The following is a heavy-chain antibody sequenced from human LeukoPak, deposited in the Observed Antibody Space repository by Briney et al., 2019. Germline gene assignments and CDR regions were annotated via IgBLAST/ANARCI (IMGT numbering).Heavy chain of an antibody. V-gene: IGHV4-30-4*08. Sequence: SETLSLTCTVSGGSISSGDYYWSWIRQPPGKGLEWNGYIYYSGSTYYNPSLKSRVTISVDTSNNQFSLKLSSVTAADTAVYYCARVRRVQLWLMGYYYYYMDVWGKGTTVTVSS. CDR2: IYYSGST. J-gene: IGHJ6*03. CDR1: GGSISSGDYY. D-gene: IGHD5-18*01. CDR3: ARVRRVQLWLMGYYYYYMDV.